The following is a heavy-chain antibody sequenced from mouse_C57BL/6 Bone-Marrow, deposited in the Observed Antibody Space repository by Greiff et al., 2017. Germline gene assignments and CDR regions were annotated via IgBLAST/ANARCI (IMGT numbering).Heavy chain of an antibody. Sequence: EVQGVESGGGLVQPGGSMKLSCAASGFTFSDAWMDWVRQSPEKGLEWVAEIRNKANNHATYYAESVKGRFTISRDDSKSSVYLQMNSLRAEDTGIYYCTRHYSNYFDYWGQGTTLTVSS. J-gene: IGHJ2*01. CDR1: GFTFSDAW. D-gene: IGHD2-5*01. CDR2: IRNKANNHAT. V-gene: IGHV6-6*01. CDR3: TRHYSNYFDY.